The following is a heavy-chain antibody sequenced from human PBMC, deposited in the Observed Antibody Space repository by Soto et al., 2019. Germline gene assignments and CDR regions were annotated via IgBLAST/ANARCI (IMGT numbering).Heavy chain of an antibody. CDR1: GFTFSSYA. CDR2: ISGRGGST. J-gene: IGHJ4*02. V-gene: IGHV3-23*01. Sequence: VQLLESGGGLVQPGGSLRLSCAASGFTFSSYAMNWVRQAPGKGLEWVSNISGRGGSTKYADSVKGRFTISRDNSKNTLYLLMNSLRAEDTAIYYCAKDWPSFDYWGQGTLVTVSS. CDR3: AKDWPSFDY.